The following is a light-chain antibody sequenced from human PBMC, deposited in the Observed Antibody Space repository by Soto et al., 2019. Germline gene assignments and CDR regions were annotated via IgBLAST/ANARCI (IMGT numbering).Light chain of an antibody. CDR2: AAS. J-gene: IGKJ1*01. Sequence: DIQMTQSPSSLSTSLGDRVTISCRASQSISSFLNWYQQKPGKAPKLLIYAASSLQSGVPSRFSGSGSGTDFTLTISSLQPEDFATYYCQQSFITPWTFGQGTKVEIK. CDR3: QQSFITPWT. CDR1: QSISSF. V-gene: IGKV1-39*01.